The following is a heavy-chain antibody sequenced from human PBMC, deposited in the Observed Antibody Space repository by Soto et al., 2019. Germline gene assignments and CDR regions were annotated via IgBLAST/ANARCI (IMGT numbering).Heavy chain of an antibody. CDR3: AKERSSWSSGGPRCYQRLAV. CDR1: GITFGRFG. D-gene: IGHD2-15*01. CDR2: ISYDEDKT. V-gene: IGHV3-30*18. J-gene: IGHJ6*02. Sequence: QAQLVESGGGVVQPGRSLRLSCAASGITFGRFGCHWVRQAPGKGLEWVALISYDEDKTDYADSVKGRFTISRDKDRDTVFVQMSSLSVDDRALYYWAKERSSWSSGGPRCYQRLAVWGQGTPVTVSS.